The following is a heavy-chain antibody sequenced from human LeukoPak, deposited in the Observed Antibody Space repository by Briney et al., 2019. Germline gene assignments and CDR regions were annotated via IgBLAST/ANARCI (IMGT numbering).Heavy chain of an antibody. CDR1: GFTFSSYA. CDR2: ISGSGGST. Sequence: GGSLRLSCAASGFTFSSYAMSWVRQAPGKGLEWVSAISGSGGSTHYADSVKGRFTISRDNSKNTLYLQMNSLRAEDTAVYYCAKDGIVVAGSLLGYWGQGTLVTVSS. CDR3: AKDGIVVAGSLLGY. D-gene: IGHD6-19*01. V-gene: IGHV3-23*01. J-gene: IGHJ4*02.